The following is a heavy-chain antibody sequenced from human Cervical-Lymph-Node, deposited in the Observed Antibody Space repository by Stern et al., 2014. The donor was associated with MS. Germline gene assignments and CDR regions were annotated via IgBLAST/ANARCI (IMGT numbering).Heavy chain of an antibody. V-gene: IGHV4-59*01. CDR1: GGSISSDG. CDR3: ATLTTVTSRFDY. D-gene: IGHD4-17*01. Sequence: VQLVQSGPGLVKPSETLSLTCAVSGGSISSDGWSWIRQPPGPGQEWIGFIYYTGVTHNNPPLTNPAPISLEPSTNHFPLKLSSVTAADTAVYYCATLTTVTSRFDYWGHGTLVTVSS. J-gene: IGHJ4*01. CDR2: IYYTGVT.